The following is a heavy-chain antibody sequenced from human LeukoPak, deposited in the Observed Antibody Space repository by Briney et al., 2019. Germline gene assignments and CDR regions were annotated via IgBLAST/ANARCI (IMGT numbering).Heavy chain of an antibody. D-gene: IGHD6-6*01. J-gene: IGHJ4*02. CDR1: GDSVSSNSAA. Sequence: SQTLSLTCAISGDSVSSNSAAWNWIRQSPSRGLEWLGRTYYRSKWYNDYAVSVKSRITINPDTSKNQFSLQLNSVTPEDTAVYYCARDPVDDSSSPGVFDYWGQGTLVTVSS. CDR2: TYYRSKWYN. CDR3: ARDPVDDSSSPGVFDY. V-gene: IGHV6-1*01.